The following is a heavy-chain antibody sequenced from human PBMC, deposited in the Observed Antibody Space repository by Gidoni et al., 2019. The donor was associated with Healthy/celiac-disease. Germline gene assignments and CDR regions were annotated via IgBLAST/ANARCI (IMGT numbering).Heavy chain of an antibody. CDR2: ISPICSTA. Sequence: QVQLVQSGAVVKKPGSSVKVSCKASGGPFSSYAISGVRQAPGQGLEWMGGISPICSTANYAQKLQGRVTITADKSTSTAYMELSSLRSEDTAVYYCARVGGGDYYYGMDVWGQGTTVTVSS. CDR3: ARVGGGDYYYGMDV. CDR1: GGPFSSYA. D-gene: IGHD3-16*01. J-gene: IGHJ6*02. V-gene: IGHV1-69*06.